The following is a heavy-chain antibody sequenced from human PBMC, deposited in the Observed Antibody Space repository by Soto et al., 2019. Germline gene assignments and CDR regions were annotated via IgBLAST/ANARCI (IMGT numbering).Heavy chain of an antibody. D-gene: IGHD3-22*01. J-gene: IGHJ4*02. Sequence: PGGSLRLSCTTSGFTFVDYAMSWFRQAPGKGLEWVGFIRSKAYGGTTQYAASVKGRFTISRDDSKSIAYLQMNSLKTEDTAVYYCARVGSASMIVVVIADYWGQGTLVTVSS. V-gene: IGHV3-49*03. CDR1: GFTFVDYA. CDR2: IRSKAYGGTT. CDR3: ARVGSASMIVVVIADY.